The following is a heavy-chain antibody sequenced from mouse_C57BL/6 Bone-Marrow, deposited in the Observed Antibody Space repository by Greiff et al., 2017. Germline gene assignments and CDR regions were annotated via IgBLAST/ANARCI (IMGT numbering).Heavy chain of an antibody. Sequence: VQLQQSGPELVKPGASVKLSCKASGYTFTSYDINWVKQRPGQGLEWIGWIYPRDGSTKYTEKFKGKGTLTVDTSSSTAYMELHSLTSEDSAVYFCARDYGSSYWYFDVWGTGTTVTVSS. CDR2: IYPRDGST. CDR1: GYTFTSYD. D-gene: IGHD1-1*01. CDR3: ARDYGSSYWYFDV. V-gene: IGHV1-85*01. J-gene: IGHJ1*03.